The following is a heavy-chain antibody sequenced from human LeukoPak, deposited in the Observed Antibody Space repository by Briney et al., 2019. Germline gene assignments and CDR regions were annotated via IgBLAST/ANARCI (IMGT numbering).Heavy chain of an antibody. Sequence: ASVKVSCKASGYTFTNYYIHWVRQAPGQGLEWMGITDPIGGSTNYAQKFQGRVIMTRDTSTCTVYMELSSLRSEDSAVYYCARGKHVYYDSSGRDYWGQGTLVTVSS. CDR2: TDPIGGST. D-gene: IGHD3-22*01. CDR3: ARGKHVYYDSSGRDY. J-gene: IGHJ4*02. CDR1: GYTFTNYY. V-gene: IGHV1-46*01.